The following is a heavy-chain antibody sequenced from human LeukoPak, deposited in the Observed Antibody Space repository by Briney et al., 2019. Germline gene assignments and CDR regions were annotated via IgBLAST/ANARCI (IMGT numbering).Heavy chain of an antibody. J-gene: IGHJ6*02. CDR3: VIGHNYAIVF. Sequence: GGSLRLLYVASRLTYSIHWTQWARQAPGKGLVWVSRISIDGSSTSYADSVKGRFTISRDNAKNTLYVQMNSLRAEDTAVYYCVIGHNYAIVFWGQGTTVTVSS. CDR1: RLTYSIHW. CDR2: ISIDGSST. D-gene: IGHD5-18*01. V-gene: IGHV3-74*01.